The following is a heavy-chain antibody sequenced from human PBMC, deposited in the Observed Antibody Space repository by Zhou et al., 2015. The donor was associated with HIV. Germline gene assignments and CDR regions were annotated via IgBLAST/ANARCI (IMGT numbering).Heavy chain of an antibody. V-gene: IGHV1-8*01. Sequence: QVQLVQSGAEVKKPGSSMKVSCKASGGTFTSYDINWVRQATGQGLEWMGWMNPNSGNTGYAQKFQGRVTMTRNTSISTAYMELSSLRSEDTAVYYCARGATDYDFWSGPMGWFDPWGQGTLVTVSS. CDR2: MNPNSGNT. D-gene: IGHD3-3*01. CDR1: GGTFTSYD. CDR3: ARGATDYDFWSGPMGWFDP. J-gene: IGHJ5*02.